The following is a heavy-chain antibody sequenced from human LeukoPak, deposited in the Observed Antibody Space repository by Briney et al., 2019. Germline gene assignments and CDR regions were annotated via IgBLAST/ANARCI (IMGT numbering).Heavy chain of an antibody. CDR2: MNPNSGNT. CDR1: GYTFTSCD. V-gene: IGHV1-8*01. J-gene: IGHJ5*02. D-gene: IGHD2-2*01. Sequence: ASVKVSCKASGYTFTSCDINWVRQATGQGLEWMGWMNPNSGNTGYAQKFQGRVTMTRNTSISTAYMELSSLRSEDTAVYYCARGQGYCSSTSCPNWFDPWGQGTLVTVSS. CDR3: ARGQGYCSSTSCPNWFDP.